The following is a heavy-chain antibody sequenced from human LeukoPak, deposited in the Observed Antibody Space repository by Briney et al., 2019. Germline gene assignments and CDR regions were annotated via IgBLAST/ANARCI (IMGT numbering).Heavy chain of an antibody. J-gene: IGHJ4*02. CDR2: ITDSGGHT. CDR1: GFTFSSYA. Sequence: GGSLTLSCAASGFTFSSYATSWVRQAPGEGLEWDSSITDSGGHTSYTDSGEGRFTLARHNPENSLYPQMNGQRTEHTGVYYCAKDERAGASHFDYGGEGTLVTVS. CDR3: AKDERAGASHFDY. V-gene: IGHV3-23*01. D-gene: IGHD3-10*01.